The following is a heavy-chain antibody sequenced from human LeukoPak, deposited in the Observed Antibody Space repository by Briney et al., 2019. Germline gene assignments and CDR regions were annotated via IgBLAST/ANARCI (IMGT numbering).Heavy chain of an antibody. CDR2: IYYSGST. V-gene: IGHV4-39*07. CDR1: GGSISSSSYY. CDR3: ARGGLKFDP. Sequence: ASETLSLTCTVSGGSISSSSYYWGWIRQPPGKGLEWIGSIYYSGSTYYNPSLKSRVTISVDTSKNQFSLKLTSVTAADTAVYYCARGGLKFDPWGQGTLVTVSS. J-gene: IGHJ5*02.